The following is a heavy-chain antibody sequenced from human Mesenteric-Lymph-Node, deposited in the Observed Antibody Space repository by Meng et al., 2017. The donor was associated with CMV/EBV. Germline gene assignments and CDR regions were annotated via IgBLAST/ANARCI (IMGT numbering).Heavy chain of an antibody. CDR1: GFTFSDFD. V-gene: IGHV3-30*02. D-gene: IGHD6-13*01. Sequence: GGSLRLSCSASGFTFSDFDMHWVRQAPGKGLEWLAFIRYDGRGRDKDYADSLKGRFTISRDNSKRTVYLQMNNLRPEDTAVCYCAPSWGGSSWYFDYWGQGRLVTVSS. J-gene: IGHJ4*02. CDR3: APSWGGSSWYFDY. CDR2: IRYDGRGRDK.